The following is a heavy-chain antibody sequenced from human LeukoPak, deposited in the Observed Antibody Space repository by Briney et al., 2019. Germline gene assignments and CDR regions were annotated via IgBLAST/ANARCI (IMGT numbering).Heavy chain of an antibody. J-gene: IGHJ4*02. D-gene: IGHD3-9*01. CDR1: GYTFTSYD. Sequence: ASVKVSCKASGYTFTSYDINWVRQAPGQGLEWMGWMNPNSGNTGYARKFQGRVTMTRNTSISTAYMELGSLRSEDTAVYYCARGGVRYFDWLLDYWGQGTLVTVSS. CDR3: ARGGVRYFDWLLDY. V-gene: IGHV1-8*01. CDR2: MNPNSGNT.